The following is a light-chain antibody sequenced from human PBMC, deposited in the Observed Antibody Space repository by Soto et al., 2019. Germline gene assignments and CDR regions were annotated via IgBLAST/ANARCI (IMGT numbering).Light chain of an antibody. Sequence: QSVLTQPPSVSGSPGQSVTISCTGTSTDFVSYNRVSWYQQPPGTAPKLIIYEASNRPSGVPDRFSGSKSGNTASLTISGLQAADEADYYCHSYVGGGSFVFGTGTKLTVL. CDR1: STDFVSYNR. CDR3: HSYVGGGSFV. J-gene: IGLJ1*01. V-gene: IGLV2-18*02. CDR2: EAS.